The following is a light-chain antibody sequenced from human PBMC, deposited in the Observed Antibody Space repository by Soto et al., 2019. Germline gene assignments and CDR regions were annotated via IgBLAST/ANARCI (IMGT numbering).Light chain of an antibody. CDR3: QQYNNWPRT. J-gene: IGKJ1*01. CDR1: QSVSTN. Sequence: EIVMTQSPATLSVSPRERVTLSCRATQSVSTNLAWYQQKPGQTPRLLIYDPSTGATGIPARFSASGSGTEFTPTISRLQSEDLGVYYCQQYNNWPRTFGEGTKVEI. V-gene: IGKV3-15*01. CDR2: DPS.